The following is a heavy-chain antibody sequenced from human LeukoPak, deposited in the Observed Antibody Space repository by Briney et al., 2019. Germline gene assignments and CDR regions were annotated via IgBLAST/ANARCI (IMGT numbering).Heavy chain of an antibody. CDR1: GGSFSSYY. CDR3: ARQASGYLNAPFDY. V-gene: IGHV4-4*09. J-gene: IGHJ4*02. CDR2: IYTSGST. D-gene: IGHD3-3*01. Sequence: SETLSLTCTVSGGSFSSYYWSWIRQPPGKGLEWIGYIYTSGSTNYNPSLKSRVTISVDTSKNQFSLKLSSVTAADTAVYYCARQASGYLNAPFDYWGQGTLVTVSS.